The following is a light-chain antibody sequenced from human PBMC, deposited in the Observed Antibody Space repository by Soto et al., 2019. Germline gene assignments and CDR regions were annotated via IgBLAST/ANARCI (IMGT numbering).Light chain of an antibody. CDR1: TSNIGSSYD. CDR3: HSYDRSLGAVV. J-gene: IGLJ2*01. CDR2: ANE. V-gene: IGLV1-40*01. Sequence: QSVLTQPPSVSAAPGQRVTISCTGTTSNIGSSYDVHWYQQIPGTPPKVLIYANETRPSGVPDRFSGSRSGTSASLTISDLQAEDEADYFCHSYDRSLGAVVFGGGTKLTVL.